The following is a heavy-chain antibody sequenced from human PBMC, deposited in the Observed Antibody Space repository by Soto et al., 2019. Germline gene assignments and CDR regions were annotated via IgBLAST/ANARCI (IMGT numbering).Heavy chain of an antibody. CDR1: GGSVSSGSYY. J-gene: IGHJ4*02. D-gene: IGHD3-3*01. CDR3: ARSYDFWSGSTNYFDY. V-gene: IGHV4-61*01. CDR2: IYYSGST. Sequence: PSETLSLTCTVSGGSVSSGSYYWSWIRQPPGKGLEWIGHIYYSGSTNYNPSLKSRVTISVDTSKNQFSLKLSSVTAADTAVYYCARSYDFWSGSTNYFDYWGQGTPVTVSS.